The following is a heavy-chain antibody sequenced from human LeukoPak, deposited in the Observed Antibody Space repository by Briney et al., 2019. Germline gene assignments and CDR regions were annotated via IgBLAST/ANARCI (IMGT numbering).Heavy chain of an antibody. Sequence: GGSLRLSCAASGFTFDDYAMHWVRQAPGKGLEWVSLISWDGDSIYYADFVKGRFTISRDNSKDSLYLQMNSLRTDDTALYYCTKDRGSGSFTGDYYFDYWGQGTLVTVSS. J-gene: IGHJ4*02. CDR2: ISWDGDSI. CDR1: GFTFDDYA. V-gene: IGHV3-43D*03. CDR3: TKDRGSGSFTGDYYFDY. D-gene: IGHD1-26*01.